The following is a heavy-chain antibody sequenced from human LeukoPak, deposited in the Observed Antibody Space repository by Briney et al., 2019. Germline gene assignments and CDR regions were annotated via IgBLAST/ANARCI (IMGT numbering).Heavy chain of an antibody. CDR1: GGSISSYY. D-gene: IGHD3-22*01. J-gene: IGHJ4*02. Sequence: SETLSLTCTVSGGSISSYYWSWIRQPPGKGLEWIGYIYYSGSTNYNPSLKSRVTISVDTSKNQFSLKLSSVTAADTAVYYCARAGDYYDSSGPIDYWGQGTLVTVYS. CDR3: ARAGDYYDSSGPIDY. V-gene: IGHV4-59*01. CDR2: IYYSGST.